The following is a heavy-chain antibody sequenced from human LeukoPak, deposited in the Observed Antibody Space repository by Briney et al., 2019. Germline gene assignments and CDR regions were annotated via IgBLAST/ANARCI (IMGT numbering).Heavy chain of an antibody. J-gene: IGHJ5*02. V-gene: IGHV3-30*18. D-gene: IGHD1-14*01. Sequence: PGGSLRLSCAVSGFNFTNYGMHWVRQAPGKGQEWVAVVSFDGSDEYYVDSVRGRFTVSRDNSKNTLHLQMNSLRAEDTAVYYCAKGPRAITGGPLDPWGQGTLVTVSS. CDR2: VSFDGSDE. CDR1: GFNFTNYG. CDR3: AKGPRAITGGPLDP.